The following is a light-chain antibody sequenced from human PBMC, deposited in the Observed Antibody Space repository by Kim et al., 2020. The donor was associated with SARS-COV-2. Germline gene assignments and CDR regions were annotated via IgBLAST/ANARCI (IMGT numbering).Light chain of an antibody. V-gene: IGLV3-9*01. J-gene: IGLJ2*01. CDR3: QVYDIITGV. CDR2: RES. Sequence: SYELTRPLSVSVALGQTAMITFGAYNMGSQVVHWYQQKPGQAPVLVISRESDRPSGIPPRFSASKSGNTATLTISGVQAGYEADYSFQVYDIITGVFGG. CDR1: NMGSQV.